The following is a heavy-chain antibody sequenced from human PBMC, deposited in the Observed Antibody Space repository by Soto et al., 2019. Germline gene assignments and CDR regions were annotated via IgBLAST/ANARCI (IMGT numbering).Heavy chain of an antibody. CDR2: IYYSGST. V-gene: IGHV4-59*08. Sequence: SPTLSLTCTVSGGSISSYYWSWIRQPPGKGLEWIGYIYYSGSTNYNPSLKSRVTISVDTSKNQFSLKLSSVTAADTAVYYCASSSTSGAWFDPWGQGTLVTVSS. CDR3: ASSSTSGAWFDP. CDR1: GGSISSYY. D-gene: IGHD2-2*01. J-gene: IGHJ5*02.